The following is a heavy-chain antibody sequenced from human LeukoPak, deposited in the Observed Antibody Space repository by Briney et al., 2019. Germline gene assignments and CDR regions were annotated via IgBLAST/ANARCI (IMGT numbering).Heavy chain of an antibody. CDR3: ARDGSSGWYGVLNYYGMDV. V-gene: IGHV1-18*01. D-gene: IGHD6-19*01. CDR1: GYTFTSYG. J-gene: IGHJ6*02. CDR2: ISAYNGNT. Sequence: ASVKVSCKASGYTFTSYGIGWVRQAPGQGLEWMGWISAYNGNTNYAQKLQGRVTMTTDTSTSTAYMELRSLRSDDTAVYYCARDGSSGWYGVLNYYGMDVWGQGTTVTVSS.